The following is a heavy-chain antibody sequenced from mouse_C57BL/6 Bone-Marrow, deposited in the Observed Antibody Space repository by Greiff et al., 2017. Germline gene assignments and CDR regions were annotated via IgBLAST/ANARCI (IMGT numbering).Heavy chain of an antibody. CDR2: IWGDGST. J-gene: IGHJ3*01. D-gene: IGHD1-1*01. CDR1: GFSLTSYG. V-gene: IGHV2-3*01. Sequence: VNVVESGPGLVAPSQSLSITCTVSGFSLTSYGVSWVRQPPGKGLEWLGVIWGDGSTNYHSALISRLSISKDNSKSQVFLKLNSLQTDDTATYYCAKEGFITTVVAPGFAYWGQGTLVTVSA. CDR3: AKEGFITTVVAPGFAY.